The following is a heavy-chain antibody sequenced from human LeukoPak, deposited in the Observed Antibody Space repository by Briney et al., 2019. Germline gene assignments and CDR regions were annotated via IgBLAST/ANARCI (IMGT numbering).Heavy chain of an antibody. J-gene: IGHJ4*02. CDR2: IYSGGST. CDR1: GFTVSSNY. D-gene: IGHD3-22*01. V-gene: IGHV3-66*01. CDR3: ARESHYYDSSGPYYFDY. Sequence: GGSLRLSCAASGFTVSSNYMSWVRQAPGKGLEWVSVIYSGGSTYYADSVKGRLTISRDNSKNTLYLQMNSLRAEDTAVYYCARESHYYDSSGPYYFDYWGQGTLVTVSS.